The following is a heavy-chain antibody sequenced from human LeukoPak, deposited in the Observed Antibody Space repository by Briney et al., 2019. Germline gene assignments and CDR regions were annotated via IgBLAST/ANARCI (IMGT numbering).Heavy chain of an antibody. D-gene: IGHD1-1*01. CDR1: GGSISSYY. Sequence: PSETLSLTCTVSGGSISSYYWSWIRQPPGKGLEWIGYIYYSGSTNYNPSLKSRVTISVDTSKNQFSLKLNSVTAADTAVYYCARETYVDNLGDYFDYWGQGILVTVSS. CDR3: ARETYVDNLGDYFDY. J-gene: IGHJ4*02. V-gene: IGHV4-59*01. CDR2: IYYSGST.